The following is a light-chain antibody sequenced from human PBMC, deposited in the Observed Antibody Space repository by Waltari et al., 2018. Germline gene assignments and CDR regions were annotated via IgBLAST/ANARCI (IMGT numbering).Light chain of an antibody. CDR1: QSVSSSY. CDR2: GAS. CDR3: MQALQTPLT. V-gene: IGKV3-20*01. Sequence: EIVLTQSPGTLSLSPGERATLSCRASQSVSSSYLAWYQQKPGQAPRLLIYGASSRATGIPDRFSGSGSGTDFTLKISRVEAEDVGVYYCMQALQTPLTFGGGTKVEI. J-gene: IGKJ4*01.